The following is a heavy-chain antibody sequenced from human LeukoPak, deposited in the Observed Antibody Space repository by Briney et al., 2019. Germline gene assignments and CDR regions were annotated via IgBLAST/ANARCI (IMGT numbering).Heavy chain of an antibody. V-gene: IGHV4-39*07. Sequence: SETLSLTCTVSGGSISGSSYYWGWIRQPPGKGLEWIGSIYYSGSTYYNPSLKSRVTISVDTSKNQFSPKLSSVTAADTAVYYCARDGEAGYSSGWYDLGAYYYYYYMDVWGKGTTVTVSS. CDR3: ARDGEAGYSSGWYDLGAYYYYYYMDV. J-gene: IGHJ6*03. CDR1: GGSISGSSYY. CDR2: IYYSGST. D-gene: IGHD6-19*01.